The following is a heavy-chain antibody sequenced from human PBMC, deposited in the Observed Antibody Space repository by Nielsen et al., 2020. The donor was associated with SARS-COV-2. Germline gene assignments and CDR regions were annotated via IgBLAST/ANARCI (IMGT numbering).Heavy chain of an antibody. CDR3: ARMGDYDYVWGSRHFDY. CDR1: GGSISSYYW. J-gene: IGHJ4*02. D-gene: IGHD3-16*01. Sequence: ETLSLTCTVSGGSISSYYWSWIRQPPGKALEWLAHIFSNDEKSYSTSLKSRLTISKDTSKSQVVLTMTNMDPVDTATYYCARMGDYDYVWGSRHFDYWGQGTLVTVSS. V-gene: IGHV2-26*01. CDR2: IFSNDEK.